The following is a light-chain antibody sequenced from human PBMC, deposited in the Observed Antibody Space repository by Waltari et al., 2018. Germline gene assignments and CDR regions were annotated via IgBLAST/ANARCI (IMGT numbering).Light chain of an antibody. J-gene: IGKJ4*01. V-gene: IGKV4-1*01. CDR1: QPILYASDNKNY. CDR2: WAC. CDR3: QQYYSSPHLT. Sequence: DIVMTQSPDSLAVSLGERATLNCKSSQPILYASDNKNYLAWYQQKPGQPPKLLISWACTRQSGVPDRFSGSGSGTDFTLTISNLQAEDVAVYFCQQYYSSPHLTFGGGTKVEIK.